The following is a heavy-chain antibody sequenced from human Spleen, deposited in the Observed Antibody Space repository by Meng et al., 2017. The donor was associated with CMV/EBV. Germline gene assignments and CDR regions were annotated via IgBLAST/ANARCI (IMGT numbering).Heavy chain of an antibody. Sequence: QVQLVQAGAEVKKPGASVKVSCKASGNTFTDYHMHWVRQAPGQGLEWMGRINPNSGVTNYAQNFQGRVTMTRDTSISTAYMELTRLRSEDTAMYYCARVLVRGVMSDYWGQGTLVTVSS. V-gene: IGHV1-2*06. CDR2: INPNSGVT. J-gene: IGHJ4*02. CDR3: ARVLVRGVMSDY. D-gene: IGHD3-10*01. CDR1: GNTFTDYH.